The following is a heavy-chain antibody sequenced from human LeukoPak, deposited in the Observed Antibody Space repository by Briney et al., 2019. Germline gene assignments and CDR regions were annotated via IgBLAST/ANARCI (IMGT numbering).Heavy chain of an antibody. CDR2: IYYSGST. CDR1: GGSISSGDYY. V-gene: IGHV4-30-4*02. Sequence: SETLSLTCTVSGGSISSGDYYWSWIRQPPGKGLEWIGYIYYSGSTYYNPSLKSRVTISVDTSKNQFSLKLSSVTAADTAVYYCARDYSSGYYYGLGWFDPWGQGTLVTVSS. J-gene: IGHJ5*02. CDR3: ARDYSSGYYYGLGWFDP. D-gene: IGHD3-22*01.